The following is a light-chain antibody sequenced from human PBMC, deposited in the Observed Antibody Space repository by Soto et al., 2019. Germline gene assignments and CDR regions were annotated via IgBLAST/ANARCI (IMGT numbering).Light chain of an antibody. CDR3: QQFQSSLRT. CDR1: QSLAGNY. CDR2: GAS. V-gene: IGKV3-20*01. Sequence: DIVLTQSPGTLSLSPGETATLSCRASQSLAGNYLAWYQQKPGQAPRLLISGASSRATGIPDRFSGSGSGTDFTLTISGLEPEDFAVYYCQQFQSSLRTFGQGTKVEV. J-gene: IGKJ1*01.